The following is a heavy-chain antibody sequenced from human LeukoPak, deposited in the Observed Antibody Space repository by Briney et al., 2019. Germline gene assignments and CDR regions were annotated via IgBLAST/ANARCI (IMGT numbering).Heavy chain of an antibody. V-gene: IGHV4-59*08. D-gene: IGHD6-19*01. CDR1: GGSISSYY. CDR2: IYYSGST. Sequence: PSETLSLTCTVSGGSISSYYWSWIRQPPGKGLEWIGYIYYSGSTNYNPSLKSRVTISVDTSKNQFSLKLSSVTAADTAVYYCARQGFKEVAAPFDYWGQGTLVTVSS. J-gene: IGHJ4*02. CDR3: ARQGFKEVAAPFDY.